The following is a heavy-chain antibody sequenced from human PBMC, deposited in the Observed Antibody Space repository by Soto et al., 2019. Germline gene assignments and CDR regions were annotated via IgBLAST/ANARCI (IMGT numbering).Heavy chain of an antibody. V-gene: IGHV4-34*01. J-gene: IGHJ4*02. Sequence: QVQLQQWGAGLLKPSETLSLTCAVYGGSFSGYYWNWIRQPPGKGLEWIGEINNGGSTNYNPSLKSRDTLSVDTSKNHFPLKLSSVTAADTAVYYCARGWGRIFDYWGQGTLVTVSS. D-gene: IGHD7-27*01. CDR1: GGSFSGYY. CDR2: INNGGST. CDR3: ARGWGRIFDY.